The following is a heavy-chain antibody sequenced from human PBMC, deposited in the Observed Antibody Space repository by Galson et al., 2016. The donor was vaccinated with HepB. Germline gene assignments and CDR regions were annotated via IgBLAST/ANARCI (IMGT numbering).Heavy chain of an antibody. D-gene: IGHD4-23*01. J-gene: IGHJ4*02. CDR3: ARGHDYATNSRFDF. CDR2: FYYTGTT. Sequence: SETLSLTCTVSGGSITSSYWTWIRQPPGKGLEWIGYFYYTGTTNYNPSLKSRATISEDTSKSQISLKLTSVTAEDTAVYYCARGHDYATNSRFDFWGQGTLVTVSS. CDR1: GGSITSSY. V-gene: IGHV4-59*13.